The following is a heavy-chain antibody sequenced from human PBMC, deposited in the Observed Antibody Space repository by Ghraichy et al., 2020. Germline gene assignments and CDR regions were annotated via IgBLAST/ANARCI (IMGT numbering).Heavy chain of an antibody. D-gene: IGHD1/OR15-1a*01. CDR1: GFSLSTNGMC. CDR3: ARHEVNNVGAFDI. J-gene: IGHJ3*02. CDR2: IDWDDDK. V-gene: IGHV2-70*01. Sequence: TLSLTCTFSGFSLSTNGMCVSWIRQPPGKALEWLALIDWDDDKHYRTSLKSRLTISKDTSKNQVVLTMTNMDPVDTATYYCARHEVNNVGAFDIWGQGTMVTVSS.